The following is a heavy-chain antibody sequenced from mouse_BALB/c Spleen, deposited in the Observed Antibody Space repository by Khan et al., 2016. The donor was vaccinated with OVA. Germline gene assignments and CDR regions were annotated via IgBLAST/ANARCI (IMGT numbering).Heavy chain of an antibody. V-gene: IGHV1-87*01. J-gene: IGHJ2*01. CDR3: ARRIEYDHFFDY. CDR1: GYTFTNYW. D-gene: IGHD2-10*02. Sequence: QVQLQQSGAELARPGASVRLSCKASGYTFTNYWMQWVKQRPGQVLEWIGTIYPGDGDTRYTQKFKAKATLTADKSSSTAYMQLSNLASEDSAVYYCARRIEYDHFFDYWGQGTTLTVSS. CDR2: IYPGDGDT.